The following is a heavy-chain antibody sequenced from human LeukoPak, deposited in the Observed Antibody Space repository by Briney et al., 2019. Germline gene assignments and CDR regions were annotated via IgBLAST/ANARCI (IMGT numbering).Heavy chain of an antibody. Sequence: TGGSLRPSCAASGFTFSSYAMNWVRRAPGKGLEWVSGFSSRGSGTYYADSVKGRFTISRDNSKNTLYLQMNSLRVEDTAVYYCVPGLGYCSSSNCPFSSWGQGTLVTVSS. CDR2: FSSRGSGT. D-gene: IGHD2-2*01. CDR3: VPGLGYCSSSNCPFSS. J-gene: IGHJ4*02. CDR1: GFTFSSYA. V-gene: IGHV3-23*01.